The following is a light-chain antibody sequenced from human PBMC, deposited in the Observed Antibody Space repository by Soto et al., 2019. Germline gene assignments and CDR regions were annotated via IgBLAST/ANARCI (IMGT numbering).Light chain of an antibody. J-gene: IGKJ1*01. V-gene: IGKV1-5*01. CDR2: DAS. Sequence: PMTPSSSPLSASLGDKVTITWRASQSISRWLAWYQQKPGRAPKLLIYDASTLESGVPSRFSGSGSGTDFTLTISSLQPEDFASYYCQQGNIFPWTFGQGTKVDIK. CDR1: QSISRW. CDR3: QQGNIFPWT.